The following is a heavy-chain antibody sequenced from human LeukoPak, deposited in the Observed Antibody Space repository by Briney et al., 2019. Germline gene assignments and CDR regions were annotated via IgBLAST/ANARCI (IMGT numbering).Heavy chain of an antibody. CDR3: ARGLYYYGLGSHHRGYFDY. D-gene: IGHD3-10*01. J-gene: IGHJ4*02. V-gene: IGHV4-30-2*01. Sequence: SETLSLTCAVSGGSISSGGYSWGWIRQPPGKGLEWIGYIYHSGSTYYNPSLKSRVTISVDRSKNQFSLKLSSVTAADTAVYYCARGLYYYGLGSHHRGYFDYWGQGTLVTASS. CDR1: GGSISSGGYS. CDR2: IYHSGST.